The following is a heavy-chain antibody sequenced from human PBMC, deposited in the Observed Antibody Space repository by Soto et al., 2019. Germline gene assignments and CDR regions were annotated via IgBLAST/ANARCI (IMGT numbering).Heavy chain of an antibody. CDR3: ARVRCLRFGGYYFDY. CDR1: GGSISSGGYY. Sequence: PSETLSLTCTVSGGSISSGGYYWSWIRQHPGKGLEWIGYIYYSGSTNYNPSLKSRVTISVDTSKNQFSLKLSSVTAADTAVYYCARVRCLRFGGYYFDYWGQGTLVTVSS. V-gene: IGHV4-61*08. J-gene: IGHJ4*02. CDR2: IYYSGST. D-gene: IGHD5-12*01.